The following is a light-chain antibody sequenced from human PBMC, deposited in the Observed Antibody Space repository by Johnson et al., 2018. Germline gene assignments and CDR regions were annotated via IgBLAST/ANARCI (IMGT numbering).Light chain of an antibody. CDR3: GTGDSSLSAGKV. CDR1: SSNIGNNY. V-gene: IGLV1-51*02. Sequence: QSVLTQPPSVSAAPGQKVTISCSGSSSNIGNNYVSWYQQLPGTAPKLLIYENNKRPSGIPDRFSGSKSGTSATLGITGLQTGDEADYYCGTGDSSLSAGKVCGTGTKVTVL. CDR2: ENN. J-gene: IGLJ1*01.